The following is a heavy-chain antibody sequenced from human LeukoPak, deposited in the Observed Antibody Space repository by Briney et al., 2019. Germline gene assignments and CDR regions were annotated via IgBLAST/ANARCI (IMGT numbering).Heavy chain of an antibody. V-gene: IGHV6-1*01. CDR1: GDSVSSNTAA. CDR2: TYYRSKWYN. J-gene: IGHJ3*02. Sequence: SQTLSLTCAVSGDSVSSNTAAWNWIRQSPSRGLEWLGRTYYRSKWYNDYTVSVKSRITVNPDTSKNQFSLQLNSVTPEDTAVYFCARGAAGAFDIWGQGTMVTVSS. D-gene: IGHD2-15*01. CDR3: ARGAAGAFDI.